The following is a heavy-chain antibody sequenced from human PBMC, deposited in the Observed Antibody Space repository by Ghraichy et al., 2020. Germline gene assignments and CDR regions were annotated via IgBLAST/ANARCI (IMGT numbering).Heavy chain of an antibody. CDR3: AREGTTGGWFNP. Sequence: ASVKVSCKASGYNFINNEINWVRQAPGQGLEWMGRISAYNGNTKYAQRFQGRVTMTTDTSTSTAYMGLRSLRSDDTAVYYCAREGTTGGWFNPWGQGTLVTVSS. J-gene: IGHJ5*02. CDR2: ISAYNGNT. D-gene: IGHD4-17*01. V-gene: IGHV1-18*01. CDR1: GYNFINNE.